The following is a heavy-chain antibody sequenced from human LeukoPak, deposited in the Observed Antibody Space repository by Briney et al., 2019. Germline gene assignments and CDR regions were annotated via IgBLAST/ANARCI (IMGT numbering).Heavy chain of an antibody. Sequence: TLSLTCTVSGGSIRSDYWSWIRQPPGKALEWLALIYWNDDKRYRPSLKSRLTITKDTSKNQVVLTMTNMDPVDTATYYCAHSGSSGWYGWFDYWGQGTLVTVSS. J-gene: IGHJ4*02. CDR2: IYWNDDK. CDR1: GGSIRSDYW. V-gene: IGHV2-5*01. D-gene: IGHD6-19*01. CDR3: AHSGSSGWYGWFDY.